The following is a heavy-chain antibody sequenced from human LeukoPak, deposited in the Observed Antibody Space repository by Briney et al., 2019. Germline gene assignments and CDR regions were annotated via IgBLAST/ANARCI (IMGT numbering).Heavy chain of an antibody. CDR1: GYTFTTHY. J-gene: IGHJ6*02. V-gene: IGHV1-46*01. Sequence: ASVQISCKASGYTFTTHYMHWVRQAPGQGLEWMGIINPSGGGTSYAQKFQGRVTMTRDTSTSTVYMELSSLRSDDTAVYYCARPPGYYYGLDVWGQGTTVTV. CDR3: ARPPGYYYGLDV. CDR2: INPSGGGT.